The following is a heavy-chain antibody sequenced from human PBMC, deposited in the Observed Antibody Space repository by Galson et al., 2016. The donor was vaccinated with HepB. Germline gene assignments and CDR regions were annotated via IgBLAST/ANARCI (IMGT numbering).Heavy chain of an antibody. CDR3: ARGVRGVITHVANDY. J-gene: IGHJ4*02. V-gene: IGHV1-3*01. Sequence: SVKVSCKASGYTFTSYAIHWVRQAPGQRLEWMGWINAGNGNTKYSQKFQGRVTITRDASASTAYMELSSLRPEDTAVYYCARGVRGVITHVANDYWGQGTLVTVSS. CDR1: GYTFTSYA. D-gene: IGHD3-10*01. CDR2: INAGNGNT.